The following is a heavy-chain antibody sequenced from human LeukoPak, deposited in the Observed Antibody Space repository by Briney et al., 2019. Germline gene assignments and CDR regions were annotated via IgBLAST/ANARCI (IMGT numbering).Heavy chain of an antibody. V-gene: IGHV1-8*01. CDR2: MNPNSGNT. D-gene: IGHD5-24*01. CDR3: ARDRRDGYNYFDY. J-gene: IGHJ4*02. Sequence: ASVKVSCKASGYTFSSYDINWVRQATGQGLEWMGWMNPNSGNTGYAQKFQGRVTMTRNTSISTAYMELSSLRSEDTAVYYCARDRRDGYNYFDYWGQGTLVTVSS. CDR1: GYTFSSYD.